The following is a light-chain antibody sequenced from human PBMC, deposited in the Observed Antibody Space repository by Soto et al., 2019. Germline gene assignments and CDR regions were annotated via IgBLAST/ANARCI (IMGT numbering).Light chain of an antibody. J-gene: IGKJ5*01. CDR2: AAS. V-gene: IGKV1-39*01. Sequence: DIQMTQSPSSLSASIGDRVTITCRASRSIYSYLNWYQQKPGKAPKLLIYAASSLQRGVPSTFSGGGSGTDFTLTISSLQPEDFATYYCQQTYTTPEITFGQGTRLEIK. CDR1: RSIYSY. CDR3: QQTYTTPEIT.